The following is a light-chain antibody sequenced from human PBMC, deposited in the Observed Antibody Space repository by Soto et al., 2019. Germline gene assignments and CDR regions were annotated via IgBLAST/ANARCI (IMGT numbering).Light chain of an antibody. CDR3: SSYRASSTTHYF. V-gene: IGLV2-14*03. CDR1: SSDVGGYNY. Sequence: QSALTQPASLSGSPGQSITISCTGTSSDVGGYNYVSWYQQHPGKAPKLMIYDVSNRPSGVSNRFSGSKSGNTASLTISGLQAEDEADYYCSSYRASSTTHYFFGTGTKVTVL. J-gene: IGLJ1*01. CDR2: DVS.